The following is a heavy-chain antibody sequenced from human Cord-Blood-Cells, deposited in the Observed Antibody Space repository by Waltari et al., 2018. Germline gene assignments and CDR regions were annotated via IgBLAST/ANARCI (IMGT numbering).Heavy chain of an antibody. J-gene: IGHJ4*02. Sequence: EVQLVESGGGLVKPGGSLRLSCAASGFTFSNAWMRSVRHAPGKGLEWVGRIKSKTDGGTTDYAAPVKGRFTISRDDSKNTLYLQMNSLKTEDTAVYYCTTYFSSGSYYFDYWGQGTLVTVSS. D-gene: IGHD1-26*01. CDR3: TTYFSSGSYYFDY. CDR2: IKSKTDGGTT. CDR1: GFTFSNAW. V-gene: IGHV3-15*01.